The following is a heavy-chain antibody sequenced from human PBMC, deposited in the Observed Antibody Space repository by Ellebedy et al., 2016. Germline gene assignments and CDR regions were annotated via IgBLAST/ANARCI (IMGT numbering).Heavy chain of an antibody. CDR3: ARDGITVSGTLHYYYGMDV. D-gene: IGHD6-19*01. J-gene: IGHJ6*02. V-gene: IGHV1-69*13. Sequence: ASVKVSCKASGGTFSNYAINWVRQAPGQGPEWMGGIFPIFDTTNYSPRFRGRLTITADASTSPAYLELSSLRPEDTAVYYCARDGITVSGTLHYYYGMDVWGQGTTVTVSS. CDR2: IFPIFDTT. CDR1: GGTFSNYA.